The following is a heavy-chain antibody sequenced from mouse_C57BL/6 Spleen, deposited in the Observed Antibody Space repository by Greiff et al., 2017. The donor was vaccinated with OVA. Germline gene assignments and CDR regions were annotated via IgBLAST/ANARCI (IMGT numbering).Heavy chain of an antibody. CDR3: ARPGGTTYYAMDY. CDR1: GFTFSDYG. Sequence: EVQRVESGGGLVKPGGSLKLSCAASGFTFSDYGMHWVRQAPEKGLEWVAYISSGSSTIYYADTVKGRFTISRDNAKNTLFLQMTSLRSEDTAMYYCARPGGTTYYAMDYWGQGTSVTVSS. J-gene: IGHJ4*01. D-gene: IGHD4-1*01. CDR2: ISSGSSTI. V-gene: IGHV5-17*01.